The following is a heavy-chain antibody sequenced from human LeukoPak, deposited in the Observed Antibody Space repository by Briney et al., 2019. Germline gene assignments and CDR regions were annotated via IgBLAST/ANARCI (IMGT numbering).Heavy chain of an antibody. Sequence: ASVKVSCKASGYTFTSYDINWVRQATGQGLEWMGWMNPNSGNTGYAQKFQGRVTMTRHTSISTAYMELSSLRSEDTAVYYRAREGRQLLWFGELNWFDPWGQGTLVTVSS. CDR1: GYTFTSYD. D-gene: IGHD3-10*01. J-gene: IGHJ5*02. V-gene: IGHV1-8*01. CDR2: MNPNSGNT. CDR3: AREGRQLLWFGELNWFDP.